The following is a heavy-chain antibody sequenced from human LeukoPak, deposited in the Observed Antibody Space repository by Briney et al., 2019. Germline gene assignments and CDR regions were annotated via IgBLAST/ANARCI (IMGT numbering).Heavy chain of an antibody. Sequence: GGSLRLSCAASGFTFSTYSMNWVRQSPGKGLEWVSYIGSSSSYIDYAGSVRGRFTVSRDNAKNSLYLQMNSLRDEDTAVYYCVAMGYNYFDPWGQGSLVIVSS. CDR1: GFTFSTYS. V-gene: IGHV3-21*01. CDR3: VAMGYNYFDP. J-gene: IGHJ4*02. CDR2: IGSSSSYI. D-gene: IGHD5-18*01.